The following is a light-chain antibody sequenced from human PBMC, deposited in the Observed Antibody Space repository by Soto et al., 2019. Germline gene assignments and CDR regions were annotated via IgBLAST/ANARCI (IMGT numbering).Light chain of an antibody. Sequence: DIQMTQSPSSLSASVGDRVSITCRPSQTINNYLSWYQQKPGRAPRLLIYAVSRLQSGVPSRFTGSGSGTDFNLTISSLQPDDVAIYYCQQSYTTPYSFGQGTRLDIK. CDR1: QTINNY. J-gene: IGKJ2*01. CDR2: AVS. CDR3: QQSYTTPYS. V-gene: IGKV1-39*01.